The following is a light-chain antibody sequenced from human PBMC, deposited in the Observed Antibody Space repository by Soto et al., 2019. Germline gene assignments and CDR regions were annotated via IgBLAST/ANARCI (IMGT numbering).Light chain of an antibody. Sequence: ETVLTQSPATLSLSPGDTATLSCRASQSVSSYLAWYQQKPGQAPRLLIYDASNRATGIPARFSGSGSGTDFTLTIISLETEDFAVYYCQQRSNWPLTFGGGTKVEIK. J-gene: IGKJ4*01. CDR1: QSVSSY. CDR2: DAS. CDR3: QQRSNWPLT. V-gene: IGKV3-11*01.